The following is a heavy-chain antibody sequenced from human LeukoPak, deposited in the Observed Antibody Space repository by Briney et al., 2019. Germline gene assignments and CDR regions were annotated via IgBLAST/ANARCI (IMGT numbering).Heavy chain of an antibody. D-gene: IGHD3-22*01. V-gene: IGHV3-30*18. CDR3: AKASYDDSSGYSPGYY. J-gene: IGHJ4*02. CDR1: GFTFSSYG. CDR2: ISYDGSNK. Sequence: GGSLRLSCAASGFTFSSYGMHWVRQAPGKGLEWVAVISYDGSNKYYADSVKRRFTISRDNSKNTLYLKMKSLRAEDTAVYYCAKASYDDSSGYSPGYYWGQGTLVTVSS.